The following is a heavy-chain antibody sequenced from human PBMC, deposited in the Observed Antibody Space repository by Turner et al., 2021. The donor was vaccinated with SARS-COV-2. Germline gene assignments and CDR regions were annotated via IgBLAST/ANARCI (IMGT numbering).Heavy chain of an antibody. CDR3: ARQSEWELLGVLDAFDI. J-gene: IGHJ3*02. CDR2: IFPSGSG. Sequence: QVQLQESGPGLVKPSETLSLTCSVSGGSLSFFYWNWIRKPAGKGLEWIGYIFPSGSGNYNPSLGSRVTMSVDTSKNQFSLKLSSVTAADTAVYYCARQSEWELLGVLDAFDIWGQGTMVTVSS. D-gene: IGHD1-26*01. CDR1: GGSLSFFY. V-gene: IGHV4-59*08.